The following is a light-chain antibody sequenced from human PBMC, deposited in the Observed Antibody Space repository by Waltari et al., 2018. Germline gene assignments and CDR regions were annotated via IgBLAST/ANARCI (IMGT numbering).Light chain of an antibody. J-gene: IGLJ2*01. CDR2: EVI. Sequence: QSALTQPASVSGSPGQSITISCTGTPSDIGSYDFVSWYQHHPGKAPKLIFYEVIRRPSGVSNRFSGSKSGNTASLTMSGLQAEDEAVYYCSSYTLKNTVIFGGGTKLTVL. CDR3: SSYTLKNTVI. CDR1: PSDIGSYDF. V-gene: IGLV2-14*01.